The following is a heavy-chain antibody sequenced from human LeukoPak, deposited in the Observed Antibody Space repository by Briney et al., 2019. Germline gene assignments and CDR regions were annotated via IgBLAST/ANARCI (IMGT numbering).Heavy chain of an antibody. J-gene: IGHJ4*02. D-gene: IGHD1-26*01. CDR3: AADRVGAIDY. CDR2: ISGSGGST. V-gene: IGHV3-23*01. CDR1: GFTFSSYS. Sequence: GRSLRLSCAASGFTFSSYSMNWVRQAPGKGLEWVSAISGSGGSTYYADSVKGRFTISRDNSKNTLYLQMNSLRAEDTAVYYCAADRVGAIDYWGQGTLVTVSS.